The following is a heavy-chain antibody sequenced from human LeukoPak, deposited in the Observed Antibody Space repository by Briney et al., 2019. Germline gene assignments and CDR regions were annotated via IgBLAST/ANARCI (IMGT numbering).Heavy chain of an antibody. Sequence: PGGSLRLSCAASGFNFDDYGMSWVRQAPGKGLEWVSGINWNGGSTGYADSVKGRFTISRDNAKNSLYLQMNSLRAEDTALYYCAREAYCGGDCYSYDAFDISGQGTMVTVSS. V-gene: IGHV3-20*04. CDR2: INWNGGST. J-gene: IGHJ3*02. CDR1: GFNFDDYG. CDR3: AREAYCGGDCYSYDAFDI. D-gene: IGHD2-21*01.